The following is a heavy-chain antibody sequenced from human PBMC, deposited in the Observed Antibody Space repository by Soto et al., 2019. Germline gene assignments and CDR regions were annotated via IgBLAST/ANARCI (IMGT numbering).Heavy chain of an antibody. CDR2: IWYNGSNK. Sequence: GGSLRLSCAASGFTFSSYGMHWVRQAPGKGLEWVAVIWYNGSNKYYADSVKGRFTISRDNSKNTLYLQMNSLRAEDTAVYYCTDSSGDEYFQHWGPGTLVTVSS. V-gene: IGHV3-33*01. CDR3: TDSSGDEYFQH. D-gene: IGHD6-19*01. J-gene: IGHJ1*01. CDR1: GFTFSSYG.